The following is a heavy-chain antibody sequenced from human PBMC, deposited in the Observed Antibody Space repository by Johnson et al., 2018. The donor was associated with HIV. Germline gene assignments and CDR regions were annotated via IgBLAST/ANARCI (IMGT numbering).Heavy chain of an antibody. CDR1: GFTFSDHY. J-gene: IGHJ3*02. D-gene: IGHD1-1*01. CDR2: ISYDGSNK. Sequence: QVQLVESGGGLVQPGGSLRLSCAASGFTFSDHYMDWVRQAPGKGLEWVAVISYDGSNKYYADSVKGRFTISRDNSKNTLYLQMNSLRAEDTAVYYCASRYTVDAFDIWGQGTMVTVSS. CDR3: ASRYTVDAFDI. V-gene: IGHV3-30*03.